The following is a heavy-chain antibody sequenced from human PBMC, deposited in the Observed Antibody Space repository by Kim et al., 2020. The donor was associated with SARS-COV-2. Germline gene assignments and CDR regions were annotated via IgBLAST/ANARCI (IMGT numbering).Heavy chain of an antibody. D-gene: IGHD6-19*01. CDR2: ISYDGSNK. CDR3: AREVRSSGWYGNYYYGM. Sequence: GGSLRLSCAASGFTFSSYAMHWVRQAPGKGLEWVAVISYDGSNKYYADSVKGRFTISRDNSKNTLYLQMNSLRAEDTAVYYCAREVRSSGWYGNYYYGM. V-gene: IGHV3-30*04. J-gene: IGHJ6*01. CDR1: GFTFSSYA.